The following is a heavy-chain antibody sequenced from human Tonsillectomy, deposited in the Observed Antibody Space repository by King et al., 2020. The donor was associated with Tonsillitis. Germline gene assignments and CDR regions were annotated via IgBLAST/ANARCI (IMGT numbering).Heavy chain of an antibody. CDR2: IDPSDSYT. CDR3: ARTARIAAAGTFLDY. CDR1: GYSFTTYW. V-gene: IGHV5-10-1*03. J-gene: IGHJ4*02. Sequence: VQLVESGAEVKKPGESLRISCKGSGYSFTTYWITWVRQMPGKGLEWMGTIDPSDSYTNYSPSFQGHVTISADKSINTAYLQWSSLKASDTAMYYCARTARIAAAGTFLDYWGQGTLVTVSS. D-gene: IGHD6-13*01.